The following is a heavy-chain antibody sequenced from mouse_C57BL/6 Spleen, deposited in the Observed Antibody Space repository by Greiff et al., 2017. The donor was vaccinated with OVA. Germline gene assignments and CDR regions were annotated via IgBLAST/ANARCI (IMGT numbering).Heavy chain of an antibody. D-gene: IGHD2-1*01. Sequence: EVQLQQSGPELVKPGASVKMSCKASGYTFTDYNMHWVKQSHGKSLEWIGYINPNNGGTSYTQKFKGKATLTVNKYSSTTYMELRSLTSADSAVDYCARERDYYGIFAYWGQGTLVTVSA. CDR2: INPNNGGT. CDR1: GYTFTDYN. CDR3: ARERDYYGIFAY. J-gene: IGHJ3*01. V-gene: IGHV1-22*01.